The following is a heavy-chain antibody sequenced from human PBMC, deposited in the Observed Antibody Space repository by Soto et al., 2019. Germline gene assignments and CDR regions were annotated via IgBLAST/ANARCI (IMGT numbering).Heavy chain of an antibody. CDR2: ISAYNGNT. CDR1: GYTFTSYG. V-gene: IGHV1-18*01. J-gene: IGHJ5*02. CDR3: AKSSGWYTSPYNWFDP. Sequence: GASVKVSCKASGYTFTSYGISWVRQAPGQGLEWMGWISAYNGNTNYAQKLQGRVTMTTDTSTSTAYMELRSLRSDDTAVYYCAKSSGWYTSPYNWFDPWGQGTLVTVSS. D-gene: IGHD6-19*01.